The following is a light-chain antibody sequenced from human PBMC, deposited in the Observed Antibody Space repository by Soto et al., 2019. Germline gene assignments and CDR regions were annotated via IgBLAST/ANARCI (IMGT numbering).Light chain of an antibody. V-gene: IGKV3-20*01. J-gene: IGKJ5*01. Sequence: EIVLTQSPGTLSLSPGERATLSCRASQTISGNYLAWYQQKPGQAPRLLIYGASNRATGIPERFSGSGSGTDFTLTISRLEPQDSAMYYCQQYVISVTFGQGTRLEMK. CDR3: QQYVISVT. CDR1: QTISGNY. CDR2: GAS.